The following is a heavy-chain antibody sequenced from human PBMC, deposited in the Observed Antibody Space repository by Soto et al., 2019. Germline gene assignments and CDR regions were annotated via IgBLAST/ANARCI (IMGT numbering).Heavy chain of an antibody. Sequence: GGSLRLSCASSGLTFSLCAMIWVRQAPGKGLEWVAVISYDGSNKYYADSVKGRFTISRDNSKNTLYLQMNSLRTEDTAVYYCARPLWRDDYNWGYFDLWGRGTLVTSPQ. CDR1: GLTFSLCA. CDR2: ISYDGSNK. V-gene: IGHV3-30-3*01. D-gene: IGHD4-4*01. CDR3: ARPLWRDDYNWGYFDL. J-gene: IGHJ2*01.